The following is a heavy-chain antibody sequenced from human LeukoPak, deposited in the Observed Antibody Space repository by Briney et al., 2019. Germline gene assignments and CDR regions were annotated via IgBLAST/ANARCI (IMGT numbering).Heavy chain of an antibody. Sequence: GGSLRLSCAASGFSFSSYAMSWVRQAPGKGLEWVSAISGSGGSTYYADSVKGRFTISRDNSKNTLYLQMSSLRSEDTAVYYCARDWGQHIVVVTATWTFDYWGQGTLVTVSS. J-gene: IGHJ4*02. D-gene: IGHD2-21*02. CDR1: GFSFSSYA. CDR2: ISGSGGST. CDR3: ARDWGQHIVVVTATWTFDY. V-gene: IGHV3-23*01.